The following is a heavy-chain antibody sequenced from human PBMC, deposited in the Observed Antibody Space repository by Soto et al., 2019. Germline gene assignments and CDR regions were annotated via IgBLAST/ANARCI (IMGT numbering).Heavy chain of an antibody. CDR3: ARDMGFGLSDY. D-gene: IGHD3-10*01. CDR1: GYTFTSYA. CDR2: IKAGNGNT. V-gene: IGHV1-3*01. J-gene: IGHJ4*02. Sequence: QVQLVQSGAEVKKPGASVKVSCKASGYTFTSYAIYWVRQAPGQRLEWMGWIKAGNGNTKYSQKFQGRVTITRDTSARTAYMELSSLRSEDTAVYYCARDMGFGLSDYWGQGTLVTVSS.